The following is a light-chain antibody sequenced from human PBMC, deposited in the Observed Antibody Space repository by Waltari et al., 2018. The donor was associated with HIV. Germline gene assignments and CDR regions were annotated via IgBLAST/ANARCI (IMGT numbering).Light chain of an antibody. V-gene: IGKV1-5*03. CDR1: QSISTW. CDR3: QQYHSYPYT. CDR2: KAS. J-gene: IGKJ2*01. Sequence: DIQMTQSPSTLSASVGDRVTITCRASQSISTWLAWYQQKPGKAPKVLIYKASTLEFGAPSSFSGSGSGKEFTLTISSLHPDDFATYYCQQYHSYPYTFGQGTHLEIK.